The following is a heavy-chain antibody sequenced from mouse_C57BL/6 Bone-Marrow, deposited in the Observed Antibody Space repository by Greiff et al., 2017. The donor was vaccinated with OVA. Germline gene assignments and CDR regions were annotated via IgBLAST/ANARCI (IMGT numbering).Heavy chain of an antibody. V-gene: IGHV5-6*01. D-gene: IGHD1-1*01. CDR3: ARHPTTVAPFYAIDY. J-gene: IGHJ4*01. CDR2: ISSGGSYT. CDR1: GFTFSSYG. Sequence: EVKLMESGGDLVKPGGSLKLSCAATGFTFSSYGMSWVRQTPDKRLEWVATISSGGSYTYYPDSVKGRFTISRDNAKNTLYLQMSSLKSEDTAMYYCARHPTTVAPFYAIDYWGQGTSVTVSS.